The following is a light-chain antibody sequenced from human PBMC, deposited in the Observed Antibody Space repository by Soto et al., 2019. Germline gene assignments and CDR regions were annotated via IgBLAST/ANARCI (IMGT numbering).Light chain of an antibody. Sequence: QSVLTQPASVSGSPGQSITISCTGTSSDVGGAYNYVSWYQQHPGKAPKLMIYEVIHRPSGVSNRFSGSKSGTSASLAITGLQADDEAEYYCQSYDINLSGPVFGGGTKLTVL. V-gene: IGLV2-14*01. CDR1: SSDVGGAYNY. J-gene: IGLJ2*01. CDR3: QSYDINLSGPV. CDR2: EVI.